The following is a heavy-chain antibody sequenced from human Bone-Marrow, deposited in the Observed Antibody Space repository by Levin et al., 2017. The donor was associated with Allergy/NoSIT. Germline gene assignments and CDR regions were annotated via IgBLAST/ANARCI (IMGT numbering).Heavy chain of an antibody. CDR3: PLSYAVTGAIGAVDFDS. CDR1: GFSLNTGGVA. V-gene: IGHV2-5*02. J-gene: IGHJ4*02. Sequence: SGPTLVKPTQTLTLTCTFSGFSLNTGGVAVGWIRQPPGKTLEWLALIYWDDDKRYSPSLESRLTVTKDNSKNQVVLTMTNMYPVDTATYYCPLSYAVTGAIGAVDFDSWGQGSLVTVSS. D-gene: IGHD6-19*01. CDR2: IYWDDDK.